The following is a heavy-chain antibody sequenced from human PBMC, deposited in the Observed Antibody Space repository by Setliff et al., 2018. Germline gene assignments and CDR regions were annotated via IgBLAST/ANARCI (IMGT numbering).Heavy chain of an antibody. Sequence: LSLTCSVSGGSISGSHYSWVWMRQPPGKRLEWIGSTYYNGTAYYNPSLKSRVTISVDTSRNQFSLKLTSVTAADTAVYYCRLWSHDYHNDYWGQGTLVTVSS. CDR2: TYYNGTA. D-gene: IGHD3-16*01. V-gene: IGHV4-39*07. CDR1: GGSISGSHYS. CDR3: RLWSHDYHNDY. J-gene: IGHJ4*02.